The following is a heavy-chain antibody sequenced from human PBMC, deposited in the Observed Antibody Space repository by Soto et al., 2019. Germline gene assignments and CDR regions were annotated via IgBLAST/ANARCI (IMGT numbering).Heavy chain of an antibody. CDR1: GFTFSSYG. D-gene: IGHD3-22*01. Sequence: ESGGGVVQPGRSLRLSCAASGFTFSSYGMHWVRQAPGKGLEWVAVISYDGSNKYYADSVKGRFTISRDNSKNTLYLQMNSLRAEDTAVYYCAKEGLGWLLHAHDYWGQGTLVTVSS. J-gene: IGHJ4*02. V-gene: IGHV3-30*18. CDR2: ISYDGSNK. CDR3: AKEGLGWLLHAHDY.